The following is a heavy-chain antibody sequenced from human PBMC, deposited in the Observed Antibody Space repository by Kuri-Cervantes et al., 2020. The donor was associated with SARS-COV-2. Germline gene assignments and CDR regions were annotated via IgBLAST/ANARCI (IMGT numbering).Heavy chain of an antibody. D-gene: IGHD3-22*01. Sequence: LSLTCAASGFTFSNYGMHWVRQAPGRGLEWVAFLRYDGGATHYADSVKGRFTISRDNSKNTLYLQMGSLRAEDMAVYYCARGGDDYYDSSGYYDGVDYWGQGTLVTVSS. CDR2: LRYDGGAT. CDR1: GFTFSNYG. CDR3: ARGGDDYYDSSGYYDGVDY. V-gene: IGHV3-30*02. J-gene: IGHJ4*02.